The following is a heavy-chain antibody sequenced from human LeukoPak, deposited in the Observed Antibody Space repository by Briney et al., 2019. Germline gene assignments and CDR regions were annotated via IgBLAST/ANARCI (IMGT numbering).Heavy chain of an antibody. CDR3: AKDHMSRQLLSGSKGLDS. CDR2: IDPSGGLT. V-gene: IGHV1-46*01. Sequence: ASVKVSCKASGGTFSSYAISWVRQAPGQGLEWLGIIDPSGGLTSYAQKFQDRVTMTRDVSTTTVDMELRSLTSEDTAVYYCAKDHMSRQLLSGSKGLDSWGQGTLVTVSS. D-gene: IGHD1-26*01. J-gene: IGHJ4*02. CDR1: GGTFSSYA.